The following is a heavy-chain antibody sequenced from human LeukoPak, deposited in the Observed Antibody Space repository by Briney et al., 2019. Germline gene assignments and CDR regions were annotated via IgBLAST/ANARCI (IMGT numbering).Heavy chain of an antibody. CDR1: GGSISSSSYY. V-gene: IGHV4-39*01. Sequence: SETLSLTCTVSGGSISSSSYYWGWIRQPPGKGLEWIGSIYYSGSTYYNPSLKSRVTISVDTSKNQFSLKLSSVTAADTAVYYCARHSSNSDAFDIWGQGTMVTVSS. J-gene: IGHJ3*02. CDR3: ARHSSNSDAFDI. CDR2: IYYSGST.